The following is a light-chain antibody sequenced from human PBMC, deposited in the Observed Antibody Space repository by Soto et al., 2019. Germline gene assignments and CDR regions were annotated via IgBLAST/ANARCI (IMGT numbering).Light chain of an antibody. V-gene: IGKV1-5*03. CDR1: QTISRS. CDR3: KQYNTYSLT. CDR2: KAS. Sequence: DIHMTQSPSTPSASVGDSVTITCRASQTISRSLAWYQQKPGQAPNLLIYKASSLESGVPSRFSGSGSGTDFTLNISSLQTDDFACYYGKQYNTYSLTFGGGTKVEVK. J-gene: IGKJ4*01.